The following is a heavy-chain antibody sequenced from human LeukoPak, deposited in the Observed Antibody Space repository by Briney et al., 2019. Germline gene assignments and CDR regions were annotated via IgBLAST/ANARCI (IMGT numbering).Heavy chain of an antibody. D-gene: IGHD1-20*01. CDR1: GGTFSRYA. Sequence: SVKVSCKTSGGTFSRYAISWVRQAPGQGLEWMGRFIPIFGTENYALKFQGRVSITTDESTSTAYMELSSLRSDDTAVYYCARDLGISGTYDNYCFDHWGQGTLVTVSS. V-gene: IGHV1-69*05. J-gene: IGHJ4*02. CDR3: ARDLGISGTYDNYCFDH. CDR2: FIPIFGTE.